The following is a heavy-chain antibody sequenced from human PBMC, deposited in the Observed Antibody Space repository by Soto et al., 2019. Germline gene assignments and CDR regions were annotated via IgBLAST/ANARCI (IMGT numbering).Heavy chain of an antibody. CDR1: GGSISGDGYY. J-gene: IGHJ6*02. CDR3: ARDTHAEGVDV. D-gene: IGHD2-2*01. Sequence: PSETLSLTCTVSGGSISGDGYYWSWIRQHPGKGLEWIGYIYYRGTAYYNPSLRSRVTISVDTSKNQFSLKLTSVIAADTAVYYCARDTHAEGVDVWGQGTTVTVSS. CDR2: IYYRGTA. V-gene: IGHV4-31*03.